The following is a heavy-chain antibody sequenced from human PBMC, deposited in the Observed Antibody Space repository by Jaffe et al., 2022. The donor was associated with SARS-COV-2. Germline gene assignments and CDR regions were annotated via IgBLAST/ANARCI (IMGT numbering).Heavy chain of an antibody. CDR3: ASDRVGASDI. Sequence: EVQLVESGGGLVQPGGSLRLSCAASGFVSGSYWMSWVRQAPGKGLEWVANIKQDGSEKHYVDSVKGRFTISRDNAKNSLYLQMNSLRIEDTAVYYCASDRVGASDIWGQGTMVTVFS. J-gene: IGHJ3*02. CDR1: GFVSGSYW. CDR2: IKQDGSEK. V-gene: IGHV3-7*01.